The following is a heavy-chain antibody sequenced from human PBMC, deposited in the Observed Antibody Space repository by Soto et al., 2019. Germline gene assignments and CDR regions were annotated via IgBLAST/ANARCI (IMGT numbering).Heavy chain of an antibody. Sequence: GGSLRLSCAASGFTFSSYAMHWVRQAPGKGLEWVAVISYDGSNKYYADSVKGRFTISRDNSKNTLYLQMNSLRAEDTAVYYCASHPYYDILTGPTPNWFDPWGQGTLVTVSS. CDR3: ASHPYYDILTGPTPNWFDP. CDR2: ISYDGSNK. D-gene: IGHD3-9*01. CDR1: GFTFSSYA. J-gene: IGHJ5*02. V-gene: IGHV3-30-3*01.